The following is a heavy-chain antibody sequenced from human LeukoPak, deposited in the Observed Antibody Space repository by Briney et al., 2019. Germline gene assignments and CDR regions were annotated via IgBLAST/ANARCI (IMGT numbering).Heavy chain of an antibody. V-gene: IGHV4-4*08. D-gene: IGHD3-22*01. J-gene: IGHJ2*01. Sequence: SETLSLTCTVSGGSISSYYWSWIRQPPGKGLEWIGYIYSDGITNYSPSLRSRGSISIATSKNQFSLRLTSVTAADTAIYYCARRAYYDSSGYYPTSGYFDLWGRGTLVTVSS. CDR1: GGSISSYY. CDR3: ARRAYYDSSGYYPTSGYFDL. CDR2: IYSDGIT.